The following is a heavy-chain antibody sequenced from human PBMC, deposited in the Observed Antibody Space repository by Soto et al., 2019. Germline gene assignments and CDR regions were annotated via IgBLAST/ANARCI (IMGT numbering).Heavy chain of an antibody. CDR3: ERVCEVAGTLYFDY. J-gene: IGHJ4*02. CDR2: IYYSGST. D-gene: IGHD6-19*01. V-gene: IGHV4-31*03. Sequence: SETLSLTCTVSGGSISSGGYYWSWIRQHPGKGLEWIGYIYYSGSTYYNPSLKSRVTISVDTSKSQFSLKLSSVTAADTAVYYCERVCEVAGTLYFDYWGQGTLV. CDR1: GGSISSGGYY.